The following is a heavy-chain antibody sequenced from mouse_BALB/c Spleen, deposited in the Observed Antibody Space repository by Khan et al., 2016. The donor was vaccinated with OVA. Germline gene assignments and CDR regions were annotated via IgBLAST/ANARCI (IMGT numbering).Heavy chain of an antibody. CDR1: GYSFTSDYA. CDR3: ARVDGGDFDY. CDR2: ISYSSNT. Sequence: EVQLVESGPGLVKPSQSLSLTCTVTGYSFTSDYAWNWIRKFPGNIVEWMGFISYSSNTKYNPYLKSRFSITRDTSKNQFFLQLNSVPTEDTATSYCARVDGGDFDYWGQGTSLTVSA. V-gene: IGHV3-2*02. D-gene: IGHD2-3*01. J-gene: IGHJ2*02.